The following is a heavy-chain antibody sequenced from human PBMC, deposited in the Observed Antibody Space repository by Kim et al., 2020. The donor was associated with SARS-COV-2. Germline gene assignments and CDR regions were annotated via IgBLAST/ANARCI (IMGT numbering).Heavy chain of an antibody. CDR2: INTNTGNP. J-gene: IGHJ3*02. CDR1: GYTFTSYA. V-gene: IGHV7-4-1*02. CDR3: ARGAWSGYSDAFDI. Sequence: ASVKVSCKASGYTFTSYAMNWVRQAPGQGLEWTGWINTNTGNPTYAQGFTGRFVFSLDTSVSTAYLQISSLKAEDTGVYYFARGAWSGYSDAFDIWGQGTMVTVSS. D-gene: IGHD3-3*01.